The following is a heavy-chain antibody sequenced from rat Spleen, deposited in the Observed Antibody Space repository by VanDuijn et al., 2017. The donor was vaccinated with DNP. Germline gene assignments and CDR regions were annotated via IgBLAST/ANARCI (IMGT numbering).Heavy chain of an antibody. D-gene: IGHD5-1*01. J-gene: IGHJ3*01. CDR2: IKGDSSVV. Sequence: EVKLVESGGGMVQPGRSLKLSCPTSGLNFSDYWMGWVRQAPGKGLEWIGEIKGDSSVVNHNPSLRDRLTISRDNAQNSLFLQMTNLVAGDTATYDCVTRGTGPDNWFAYLGHGTLVTVSS. CDR3: VTRGTGPDNWFAY. V-gene: IGHV4-2*01. CDR1: GLNFSDYW.